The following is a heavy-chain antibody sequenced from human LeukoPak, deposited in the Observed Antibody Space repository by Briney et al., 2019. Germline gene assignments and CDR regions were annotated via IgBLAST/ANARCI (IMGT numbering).Heavy chain of an antibody. J-gene: IGHJ4*02. CDR2: ISGSGGGT. Sequence: GGSLRLSCAASGFTFSTYGMSWVRQAPGKGLEWASAISGSGGGTYFADSVKGRFTISRDNSKNTLYLQMNSLRAEDTAVYYCAKHSSSWHYFDYWGQGTLVTVSS. V-gene: IGHV3-23*01. D-gene: IGHD6-13*01. CDR3: AKHSSSWHYFDY. CDR1: GFTFSTYG.